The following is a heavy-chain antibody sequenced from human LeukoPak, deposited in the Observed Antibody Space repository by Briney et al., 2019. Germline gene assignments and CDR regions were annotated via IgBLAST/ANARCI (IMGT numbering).Heavy chain of an antibody. CDR2: IRSNSDGGTI. V-gene: IGHV3-15*07. CDR3: ATDFYDST. Sequence: GGSLRLSCAASGFTFSDVWMNWVRQVPGRGLEWVGRIRSNSDGGTIDYAAPVKGRFTLSRDDSKTTLYLQMNSLQTEDTAVYYCATDFYDSTWGQGTLVTVSS. CDR1: GFTFSDVW. D-gene: IGHD3-22*01. J-gene: IGHJ5*02.